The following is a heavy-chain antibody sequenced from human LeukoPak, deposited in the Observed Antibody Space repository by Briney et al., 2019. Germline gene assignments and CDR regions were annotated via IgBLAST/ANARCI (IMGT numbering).Heavy chain of an antibody. CDR3: AKSNGYGLVDI. V-gene: IGHV4-39*07. J-gene: IGHJ3*02. D-gene: IGHD3-10*01. CDR1: GGSISTSNYY. Sequence: SETLSLTCTVSGGSISTSNYYWGWIRQPPGKGLELIGNNSPSLKSRVTISLDTSRNQFSLKLNSVTAADTAVYYCAKSNGYGLVDIWGQGTMVTVSS.